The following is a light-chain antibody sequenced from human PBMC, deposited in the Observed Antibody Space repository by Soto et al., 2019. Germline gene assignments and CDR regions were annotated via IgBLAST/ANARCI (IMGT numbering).Light chain of an antibody. J-gene: IGKJ4*01. CDR1: QSVSSD. V-gene: IGKV3-11*01. CDR2: DAS. CDR3: QQRSNWPLT. Sequence: IVFTQSAGTLSLSSGERASLSCMASQSVSSDLAWYQQKPGQAPRLLIYDASNRATGIPARFSGSGSGTDFTLTISSLEPEDFAVYYCQQRSNWPLTFGGGTKFDI.